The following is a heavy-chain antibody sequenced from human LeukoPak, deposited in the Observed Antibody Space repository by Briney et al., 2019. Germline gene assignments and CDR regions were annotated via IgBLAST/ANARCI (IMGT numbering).Heavy chain of an antibody. V-gene: IGHV3-23*01. J-gene: IGHJ4*02. D-gene: IGHD2-2*01. CDR3: AKDRIGFYQPYDY. CDR1: GFAFSSHA. CDR2: ISGGGETT. Sequence: GGSLRLSCAASGFAFSSHAMSWVRQAPGKGLEWVSAISGGGETTWYADSVKGRFIMSRDNSRNMLHLQMNSLRAEDTAVYYCAKDRIGFYQPYDYWGQGTPVTVSS.